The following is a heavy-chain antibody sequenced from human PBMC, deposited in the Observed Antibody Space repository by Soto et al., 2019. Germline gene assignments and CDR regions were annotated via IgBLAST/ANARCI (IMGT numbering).Heavy chain of an antibody. CDR2: FDPEDGET. V-gene: IGHV1-24*01. D-gene: IGHD3-22*01. CDR1: GYTLTELS. J-gene: IGHJ4*02. Sequence: DSLQVSCTFSGYTLTELSMHWVRQAPGKGLEWMGGFDPEDGETIYAQKFQGRVTMTEDTSTDTAYMELSSLRSEDTAVYYCATETRRDDDDSSGCRLYEWGKGNLVTVYS. CDR3: ATETRRDDDDSSGCRLYE.